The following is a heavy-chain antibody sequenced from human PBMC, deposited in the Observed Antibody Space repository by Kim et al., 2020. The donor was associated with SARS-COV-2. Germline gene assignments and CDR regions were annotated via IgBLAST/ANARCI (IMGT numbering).Heavy chain of an antibody. V-gene: IGHV1-8*01. Sequence: ASVKVSCKASGYTFTTYDVNWVRQAPGQGLEWMGWVSPNNGNTGYAQQFHGRVIMTRDTSTSTAYMELNNLKSEDTAVYYCARGLGEEATNWFDPWGPGT. D-gene: IGHD1-26*01. CDR3: ARGLGEEATNWFDP. CDR1: GYTFTTYD. CDR2: VSPNNGNT. J-gene: IGHJ5*02.